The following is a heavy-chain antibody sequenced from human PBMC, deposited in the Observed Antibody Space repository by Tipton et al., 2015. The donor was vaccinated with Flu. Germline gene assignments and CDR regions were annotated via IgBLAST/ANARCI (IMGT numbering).Heavy chain of an antibody. CDR3: ARDPVSVLAALPGDS. V-gene: IGHV4-30-4*01. J-gene: IGHJ4*02. CDR1: GGSISSGDYY. Sequence: TLSLTCTVSGGSISSGDYYWSWIRQPPGKGLEWIGHIYYSGSTYYNPSLKSRVIISVDTSRTQFSPRLRSVTAADTAVYYCARDPVSVLAALPGDSWGQGTLVTVSS. D-gene: IGHD6-6*01. CDR2: IYYSGST.